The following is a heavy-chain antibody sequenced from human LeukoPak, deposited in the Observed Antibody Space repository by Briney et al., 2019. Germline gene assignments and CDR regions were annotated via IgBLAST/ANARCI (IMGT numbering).Heavy chain of an antibody. J-gene: IGHJ4*02. Sequence: GGSLRLSCAASGFTFSSYAMSWVRQAPGKGLGWVSAISGSGGSTYYADSVKGRFTISRDNSKNTLYLQMNSLRAEDTAVYYCAKDSPSFYDYVWGSRRGGFDYWGQGTLVTVSS. V-gene: IGHV3-23*01. CDR3: AKDSPSFYDYVWGSRRGGFDY. CDR1: GFTFSSYA. CDR2: ISGSGGST. D-gene: IGHD3-16*01.